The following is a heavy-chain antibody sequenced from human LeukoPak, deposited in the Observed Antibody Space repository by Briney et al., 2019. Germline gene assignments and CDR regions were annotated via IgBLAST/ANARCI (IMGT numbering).Heavy chain of an antibody. CDR2: IYYSGST. V-gene: IGHV4-39*07. D-gene: IGHD6-13*01. Sequence: SETLSLTCTVSGGSISSSSYYWGWIRQPPGKGLEWIGSIYYSGSTYYNPSLKSRVTISVDTSKNQFSLKLSSVTAADTAVYYCARDHRAAATNWFDPWGQGTLVTVSS. J-gene: IGHJ5*02. CDR3: ARDHRAAATNWFDP. CDR1: GGSISSSSYY.